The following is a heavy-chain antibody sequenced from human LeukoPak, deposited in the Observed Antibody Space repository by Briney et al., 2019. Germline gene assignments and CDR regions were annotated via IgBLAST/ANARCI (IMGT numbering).Heavy chain of an antibody. D-gene: IGHD3-22*01. CDR2: TSGSGGDT. Sequence: GGSLRLSCAASGFTFSNYAMSWVRQAPGKGLEWVSATSGSGGDTYYADSVKGRFTISRDNSKNTLYLQMNSLRAEDTAVYYCAKDQGAAYYDSSGYYHVGNDYWGQGTLVTVSS. V-gene: IGHV3-23*01. J-gene: IGHJ4*02. CDR1: GFTFSNYA. CDR3: AKDQGAAYYDSSGYYHVGNDY.